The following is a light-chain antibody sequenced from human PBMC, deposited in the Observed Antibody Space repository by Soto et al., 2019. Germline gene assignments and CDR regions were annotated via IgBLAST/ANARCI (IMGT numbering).Light chain of an antibody. CDR1: QSISSY. CDR3: QQYVDSPET. Sequence: EIVLTQSPGTLSLSPGERATLSCRASQSISSYVAWYQQKPGQAPRVLIYDSSSRATGVPDRFSGSGSGTDFTLTISRLESEDFAVYYCQQYVDSPETFGGGTKVEIK. CDR2: DSS. J-gene: IGKJ4*01. V-gene: IGKV3-20*01.